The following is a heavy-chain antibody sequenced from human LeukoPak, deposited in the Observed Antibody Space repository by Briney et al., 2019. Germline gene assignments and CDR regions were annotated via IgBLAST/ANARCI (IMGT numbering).Heavy chain of an antibody. J-gene: IGHJ4*02. CDR2: ISSSGSTI. V-gene: IGHV3-48*03. CDR1: GFTFSSYE. CDR3: ARGVAGVIINYFDY. Sequence: GGSLRLSCAASGFTFSSYEMNWVRQAPGKGLEWVSYISSSGSTIYYADSVKGRFTISRDNAKNSLYLQKNSLRAEDTAVYYCARGVAGVIINYFDYWGQGTLVTVSS. D-gene: IGHD3-10*01.